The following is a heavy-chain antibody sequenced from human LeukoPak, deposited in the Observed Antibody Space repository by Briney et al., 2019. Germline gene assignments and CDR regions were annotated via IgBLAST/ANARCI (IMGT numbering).Heavy chain of an antibody. Sequence: GGSLRLSCAASGFTFSSYSMNWVRQAPGKGLEWVSSISSSSSYIYYADSVKGRFTISRDNAKNSLYLQMNSLRAEDTAVYYCARDLSGSYYSPRGYWGQGTLVTVSS. V-gene: IGHV3-21*01. CDR3: ARDLSGSYYSPRGY. D-gene: IGHD1-26*01. CDR1: GFTFSSYS. CDR2: ISSSSSYI. J-gene: IGHJ4*02.